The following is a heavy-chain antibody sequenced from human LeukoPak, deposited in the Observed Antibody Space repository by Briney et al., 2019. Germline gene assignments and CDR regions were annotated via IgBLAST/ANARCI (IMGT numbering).Heavy chain of an antibody. CDR2: LYYSGST. D-gene: IGHD1-26*01. V-gene: IGHV4-39*01. CDR3: ARRITGSAAIDY. Sequence: SETLSLTCTVSSGSISSSRYHWVWIRQPPGKGLEWIGNLYYSGSTYYNPSLKSRLTISADTSRNQSSLNLRSVTAADTAVYYCARRITGSAAIDYWGQGTLVTVSS. J-gene: IGHJ4*02. CDR1: SGSISSSRYH.